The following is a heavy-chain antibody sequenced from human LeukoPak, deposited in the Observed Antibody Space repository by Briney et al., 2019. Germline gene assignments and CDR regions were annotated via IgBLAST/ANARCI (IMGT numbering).Heavy chain of an antibody. CDR3: AREAIFGVVPAR. V-gene: IGHV4-61*02. D-gene: IGHD3-3*01. J-gene: IGHJ4*02. Sequence: SQTLSLTCTVSGGSISSGSYYWSWIRQPAGKGLEWIGRIYTSGSTNYNPSLKSRVTISVDTSKNQFSLKLSSVTAADTAVYYCAREAIFGVVPARWGQGTLVTVSS. CDR2: IYTSGST. CDR1: GGSISSGSYY.